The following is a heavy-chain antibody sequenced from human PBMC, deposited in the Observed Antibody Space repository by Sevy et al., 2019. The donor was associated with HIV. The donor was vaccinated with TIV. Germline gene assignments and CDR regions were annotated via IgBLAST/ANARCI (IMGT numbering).Heavy chain of an antibody. D-gene: IGHD3-22*01. CDR2: IYYSGST. V-gene: IGHV4-59*01. CDR3: ARAPLARGKYYYDSSGYKILGAFDI. J-gene: IGHJ3*02. Sequence: SETLSLTCTVSGGSISSYYWSWIRQPPGKGLEWIGYIYYSGSTNYNPSLKSRVTISVDTSKNQFSLKLSSVPAADTAVYYWARAPLARGKYYYDSSGYKILGAFDIWGQGTMVTVSS. CDR1: GGSISSYY.